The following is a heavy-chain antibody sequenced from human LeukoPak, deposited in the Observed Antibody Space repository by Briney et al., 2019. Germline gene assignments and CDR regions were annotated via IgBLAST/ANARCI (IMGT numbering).Heavy chain of an antibody. CDR2: ISAYNGNT. J-gene: IGHJ4*02. CDR1: GYTFTRYG. D-gene: IGHD2-15*01. CDR3: AREGGYCSGGSCYSYFDY. Sequence: ASVKVSCKASGYTFTRYGVSWVRQAPGQGLEWMGWISAYNGNTNYAQKLQGRVTMTTDTSTSTAYMELRSLRSDDTAVYYCAREGGYCSGGSCYSYFDYWGQGTLVTVSS. V-gene: IGHV1-18*01.